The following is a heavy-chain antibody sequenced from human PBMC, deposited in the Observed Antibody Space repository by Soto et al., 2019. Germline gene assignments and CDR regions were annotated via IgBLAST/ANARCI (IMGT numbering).Heavy chain of an antibody. V-gene: IGHV1-69*13. CDR1: GGSFSTYG. D-gene: IGHD4-17*01. CDR3: ARELDPYYGGNSLSLDY. Sequence: QVQLVQSGAEVKKPGSSVKVSCKASGGSFSTYGINWVRLAPGQGLEWMGGIIPKFGTTNYAQKFRGRVTXTXXESTNTAYMELNFLTPEDTAVYGCARELDPYYGGNSLSLDYWGQGTLVTVSS. CDR2: IIPKFGTT. J-gene: IGHJ4*02.